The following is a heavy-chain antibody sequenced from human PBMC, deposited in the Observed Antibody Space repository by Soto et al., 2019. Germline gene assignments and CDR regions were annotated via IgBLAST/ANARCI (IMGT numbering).Heavy chain of an antibody. V-gene: IGHV3-23*01. CDR2: ISGSGGST. D-gene: IGHD3-3*01. J-gene: IGHJ5*02. CDR1: GFTFSSYA. CDR3: AKVPRLVRFLGWLSENNWFYP. Sequence: GGSLRLSCAASGFTFSSYAMSWVRQAPGKGLEWVSAISGSGGSTYYADSVKGRFTISRDNSKNTLYLQMNSLRAEDTAVYYCAKVPRLVRFLGWLSENNWFYPWGQGTLVTVSS.